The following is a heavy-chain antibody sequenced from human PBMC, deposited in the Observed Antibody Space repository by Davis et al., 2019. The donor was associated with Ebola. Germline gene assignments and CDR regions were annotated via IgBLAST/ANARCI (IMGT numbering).Heavy chain of an antibody. CDR2: ISSSGSTI. J-gene: IGHJ4*02. CDR3: ARETSNYRLLLVY. D-gene: IGHD4-11*01. Sequence: GESLKISCAASGFSFSDYYMSWIRQAPGKGLEWVSYISSSGSTIYYADSVKGRFTISRDNAKNSLYLQMNSLRAEDTAVYYCARETSNYRLLLVYWGQGTLVTVSS. CDR1: GFSFSDYY. V-gene: IGHV3-11*04.